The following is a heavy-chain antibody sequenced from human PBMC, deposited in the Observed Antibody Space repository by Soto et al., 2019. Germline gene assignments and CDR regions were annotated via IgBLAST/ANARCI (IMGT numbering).Heavy chain of an antibody. J-gene: IGHJ6*02. CDR3: AKDEREYIVVVVAATYYCGMDV. V-gene: IGHV3-23*01. Sequence: GGSLRLSCAASGFTFSSYAMSWVRQPPAQGLERVSAISGSGGSTYYADSVKGRFTISRDNSKNTLYLRMISMRAEDTAVYYCAKDEREYIVVVVAATYYCGMDVWGQGTTVTVSS. CDR1: GFTFSSYA. D-gene: IGHD2-15*01. CDR2: ISGSGGST.